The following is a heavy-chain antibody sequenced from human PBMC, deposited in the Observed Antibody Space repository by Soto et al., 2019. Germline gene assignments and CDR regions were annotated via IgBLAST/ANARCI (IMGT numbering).Heavy chain of an antibody. CDR2: IYPGDSDT. CDR1: GYTFTNYW. Sequence: GESLKISCKGSGYTFTNYWIGWVRQMPGKGLEWMGIIYPGDSDTKYNPSFQGQVTISADKSVTTTYLRWTSLKASDTAIYYCAASIFYYGMDVWGQGTTVTVSS. CDR3: AASIFYYGMDV. J-gene: IGHJ6*02. V-gene: IGHV5-51*01.